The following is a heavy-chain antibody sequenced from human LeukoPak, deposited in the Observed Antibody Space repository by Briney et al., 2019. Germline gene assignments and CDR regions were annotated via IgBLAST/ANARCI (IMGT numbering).Heavy chain of an antibody. Sequence: PSETLSLTCTVSGGSISSSSYYWGWIRQPPGKGLEWIGSIYYSGSTYYNPSLKSRVTISVDTSKNQFSLKLSSVTAADTAVYYCARHLSPYYYDSSGSIDYWGQGTLVTVSS. D-gene: IGHD3-22*01. J-gene: IGHJ4*02. CDR2: IYYSGST. CDR3: ARHLSPYYYDSSGSIDY. CDR1: GGSISSSSYY. V-gene: IGHV4-39*01.